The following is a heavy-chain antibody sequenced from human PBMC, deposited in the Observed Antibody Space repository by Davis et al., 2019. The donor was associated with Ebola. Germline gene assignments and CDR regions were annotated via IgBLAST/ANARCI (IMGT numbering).Heavy chain of an antibody. D-gene: IGHD4-23*01. J-gene: IGHJ4*02. CDR2: IYYSGST. Sequence: MPGGSLRLSCAVYGGSFSGYYWSWIRQPPGKGLEWIGYIYYSGSTNYNPSLKSRVTISVDTSKNQFSLKLSSVTAADTAVYYCARGTGGNSYYWGQGTLVTVSS. CDR3: ARGTGGNSYY. CDR1: GGSFSGYY. V-gene: IGHV4-59*01.